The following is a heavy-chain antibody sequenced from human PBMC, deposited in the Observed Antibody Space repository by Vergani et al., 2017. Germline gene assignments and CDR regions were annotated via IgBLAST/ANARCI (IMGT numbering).Heavy chain of an antibody. J-gene: IGHJ4*02. V-gene: IGHV3-66*01. Sequence: VQLVESGGGLVKPGGSLRLSCAASGFTFSDHYMSWVRQAPGKGLEWVSVIYSGGSTYYADSVKGRFTISRDNSKNTLYLQMNSLRAEDTAVYYCARGREEWLFFDYWGQGTLVTVSS. D-gene: IGHD3-3*01. CDR3: ARGREEWLFFDY. CDR1: GFTFSDHY. CDR2: IYSGGST.